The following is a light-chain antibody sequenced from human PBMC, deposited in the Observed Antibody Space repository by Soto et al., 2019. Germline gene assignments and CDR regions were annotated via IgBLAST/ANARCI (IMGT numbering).Light chain of an antibody. V-gene: IGKV3-20*01. Sequence: EIVLTQSPGTLSLSPGERATLSCRASQSVNNNYLAWHQQKPGQAPRLLIYGASSRATGIPHRFSGSGSGTDFTLTISRLEPEDFAVYYCQQYGDSRLTFGGGTKVDIK. J-gene: IGKJ4*01. CDR3: QQYGDSRLT. CDR1: QSVNNNY. CDR2: GAS.